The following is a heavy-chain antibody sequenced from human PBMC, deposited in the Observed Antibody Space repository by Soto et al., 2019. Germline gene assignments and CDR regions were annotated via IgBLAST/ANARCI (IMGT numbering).Heavy chain of an antibody. CDR3: ASDYYDSSGYYYIQY. CDR1: GGTFSSYT. V-gene: IGHV1-69*02. CDR2: IIPILGIA. J-gene: IGHJ1*01. Sequence: ASVKVSCKASGGTFSSYTISWVRQAPGQGLEWMGRIIPILGIANYAQKFQGRVTITADKSTSTAYMELSSLRSEDTAVYYCASDYYDSSGYYYIQYWGQGTLVTVSS. D-gene: IGHD3-22*01.